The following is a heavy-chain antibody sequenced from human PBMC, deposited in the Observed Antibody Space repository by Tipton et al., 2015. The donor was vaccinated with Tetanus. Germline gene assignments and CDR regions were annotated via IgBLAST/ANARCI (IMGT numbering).Heavy chain of an antibody. D-gene: IGHD2-2*01. CDR2: LNPESGST. J-gene: IGHJ6*02. Sequence: QVQLVQSGAEVKKPGASVKVSCKASGYTFTSYGLNWVRKAAGREFEWMGWLNPESGSTAYAQKFQGRVTMTTNTSITTAFMEVTSLTHEDTAVYYCASGSSIRHGLDVWGHGTSVTVSS. CDR1: GYTFTSYG. V-gene: IGHV1-8*01. CDR3: ASGSSIRHGLDV.